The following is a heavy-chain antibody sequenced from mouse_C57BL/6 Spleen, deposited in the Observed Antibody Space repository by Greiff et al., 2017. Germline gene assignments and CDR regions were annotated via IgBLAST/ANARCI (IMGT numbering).Heavy chain of an antibody. CDR1: GFTFSSYG. V-gene: IGHV5-6*01. CDR2: ISSGGSYT. CDR3: ASNYSAWFAY. Sequence: EVQRVESGGDLVKPGGSLKLSCAASGFTFSSYGMSWVRQTPDKRLEWVATISSGGSYTYYPDSVKGRFTISRDNAKNTLYLQMSSLKSEDTAMYYCASNYSAWFAYWGQGTLVTVSA. J-gene: IGHJ3*01. D-gene: IGHD2-1*01.